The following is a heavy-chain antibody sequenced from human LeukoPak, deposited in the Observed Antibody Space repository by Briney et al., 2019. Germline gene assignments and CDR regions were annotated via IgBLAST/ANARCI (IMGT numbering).Heavy chain of an antibody. CDR3: ARVGYDILTGYHDAFDI. CDR1: GYTFTGYY. J-gene: IGHJ3*02. D-gene: IGHD3-9*01. CDR2: INPNSGGT. Sequence: GASVKVSCKACGYTFTGYYMHWVRQAPGQGLAWMGWINPNSGGTKYAQKFQGRVTMTRDTSISTAYMELSRLRSDDTAVYYCARVGYDILTGYHDAFDIWGQGTMVTVSS. V-gene: IGHV1-2*02.